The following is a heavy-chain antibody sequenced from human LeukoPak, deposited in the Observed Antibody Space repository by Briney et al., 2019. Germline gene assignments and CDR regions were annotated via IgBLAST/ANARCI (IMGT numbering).Heavy chain of an antibody. D-gene: IGHD3-10*01. CDR3: AKGFPYYYGSGSYYLDY. V-gene: IGHV3-30*18. CDR2: ISYDGSNK. CDR1: GFTFSSYG. Sequence: GGSLRLSCAASGFTFSSYGMHWVRQAPGKGLEWVAVISYDGSNKYYADSVKGRFTISRDNSKNTPYLQMNSLRAEDTAVYYCAKGFPYYYGSGSYYLDYWGQGTLVTVSS. J-gene: IGHJ4*02.